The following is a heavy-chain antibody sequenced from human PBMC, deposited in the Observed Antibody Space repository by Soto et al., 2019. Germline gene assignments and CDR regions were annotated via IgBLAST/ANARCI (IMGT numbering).Heavy chain of an antibody. CDR1: GGSFSGYY. CDR3: ARVHSNRLNHYYYYYMDV. V-gene: IGHV4-34*01. CDR2: INHSGST. J-gene: IGHJ6*03. Sequence: SETLSLTCAVYGGSFSGYYWSWIRQPPGKGLEWIGEINHSGSTNYNPSLKSRVTISVDTSKNQFSLKLSSVTAADTAVYYCARVHSNRLNHYYYYYMDVWGKGTTVTVSS. D-gene: IGHD4-4*01.